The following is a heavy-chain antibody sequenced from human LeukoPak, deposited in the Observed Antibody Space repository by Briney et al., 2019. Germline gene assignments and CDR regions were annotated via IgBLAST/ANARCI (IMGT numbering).Heavy chain of an antibody. CDR2: IYTSGST. Sequence: SETLSLTCTVSGGSISSYYWSWIRQPAGKGLEWIGRIYTSGSTNYNPSLKSRVTMSVDTSKNQFSLKLSSVTAADTAVYYCARDGPYYYDSSGPFDYWGQGTLVTVSS. D-gene: IGHD3-22*01. CDR1: GGSISSYY. J-gene: IGHJ4*02. V-gene: IGHV4-4*07. CDR3: ARDGPYYYDSSGPFDY.